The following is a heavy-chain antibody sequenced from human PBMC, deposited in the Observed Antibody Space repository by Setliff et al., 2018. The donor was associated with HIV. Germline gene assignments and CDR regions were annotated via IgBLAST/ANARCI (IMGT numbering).Heavy chain of an antibody. D-gene: IGHD5-18*01. J-gene: IGHJ4*02. CDR3: AHTQELDTPMGFDY. CDR1: GFSLNTPGVG. Sequence: SGPTLVNPTQTLTLTCTFSGFSLNTPGVGVGWIRQPPGKALEWLAHIYWDDDKRYNSSLRTRLTITEDTSKNQVGLIMTTMDPLDTATYFCAHTQELDTPMGFDYWGQGTLVTVSS. CDR2: IYWDDDK. V-gene: IGHV2-5*02.